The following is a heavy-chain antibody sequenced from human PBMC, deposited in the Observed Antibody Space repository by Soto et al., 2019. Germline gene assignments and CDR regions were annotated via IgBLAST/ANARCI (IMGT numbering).Heavy chain of an antibody. V-gene: IGHV3-33*01. CDR2: IWYDGSNK. D-gene: IGHD1-1*01. CDR3: ARDRTERSQGMDV. CDR1: GFTFSSYG. Sequence: GGSLRLSCAASGFTFSSYGMHWVRQAPGKGLEWVAVIWYDGSNKYYADSVKGRFTISRDNSKNTLYLQMNSRRAEDTAVYYCARDRTERSQGMDVGGQGTRVTVS. J-gene: IGHJ6*02.